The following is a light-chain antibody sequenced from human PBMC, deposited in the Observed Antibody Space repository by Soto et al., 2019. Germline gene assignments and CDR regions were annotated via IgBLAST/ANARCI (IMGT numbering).Light chain of an antibody. Sequence: DIELTQSPSSLSASVGDRATLTCQATQDVGKYLTWYQQKPGQAPKLLIFRVSSMQSGIAARFSGSGSGTDFTLTISSLQPEDFATYYCQQRNSRPLTFGQGTRLEIK. CDR2: RVS. V-gene: IGKV1-39*01. CDR3: QQRNSRPLT. CDR1: QDVGKY. J-gene: IGKJ5*01.